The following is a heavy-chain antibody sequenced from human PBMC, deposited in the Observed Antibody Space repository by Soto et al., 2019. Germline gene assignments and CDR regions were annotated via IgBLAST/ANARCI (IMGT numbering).Heavy chain of an antibody. V-gene: IGHV4-59*01. Sequence: PSETLSLTCTVSGGSISSYYWSWIRQPPGKGLEWIGYIYYSGSTNYNPSLKSRVTISVDTSKNQFSLKLSSVTAADTAVYYCARDSDYVDYWGQGTLVTVS. CDR3: ARDSDYVDY. CDR2: IYYSGST. J-gene: IGHJ4*02. CDR1: GGSISSYY.